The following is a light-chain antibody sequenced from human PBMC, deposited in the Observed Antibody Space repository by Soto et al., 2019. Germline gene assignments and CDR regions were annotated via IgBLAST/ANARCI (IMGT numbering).Light chain of an antibody. CDR3: QQRSNWPIT. J-gene: IGKJ5*01. V-gene: IGKV3-11*01. Sequence: EIVLTQSPATLSLSPGERATLSCRTSQSVSKYFAWYQQKPGRAPRLLSYDASSRATGIPARFIGSGSGTDFPLTISSLEPDDFAIYYCQQRSNWPITFGEGTRLEIK. CDR1: QSVSKY. CDR2: DAS.